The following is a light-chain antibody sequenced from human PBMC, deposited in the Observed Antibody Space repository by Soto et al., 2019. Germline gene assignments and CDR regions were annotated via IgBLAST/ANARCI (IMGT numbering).Light chain of an antibody. CDR1: QSVSSN. Sequence: EIVMTQSPATLSLSPGEEATLSCRASQSVSSNLVWYQQKPGQAPRVVIYGASTRATGIPARFSGSGSGTEFTLTISILQSEDLAVYYCLQYNNWPRTFGQGTKVEIK. CDR2: GAS. J-gene: IGKJ1*01. CDR3: LQYNNWPRT. V-gene: IGKV3-15*01.